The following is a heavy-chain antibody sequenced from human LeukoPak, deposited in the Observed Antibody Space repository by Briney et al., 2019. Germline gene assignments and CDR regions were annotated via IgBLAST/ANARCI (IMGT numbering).Heavy chain of an antibody. V-gene: IGHV4-28*05. D-gene: IGHD4-17*01. Sequence: SDTLSLTCAVSGYSISTSNYWAWIRQPPGRGLEWIGHIYYSGGIYYNPSLKSRVTMSVDTSRNQFSLKLSSVTAVDTAVYYCARRATTGPTKAAFDIWGQGTMVTVST. CDR1: GYSISTSNY. CDR2: IYYSGGI. J-gene: IGHJ3*02. CDR3: ARRATTGPTKAAFDI.